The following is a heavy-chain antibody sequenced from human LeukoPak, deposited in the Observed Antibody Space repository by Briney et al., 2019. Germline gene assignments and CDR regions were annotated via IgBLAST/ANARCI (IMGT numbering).Heavy chain of an antibody. CDR3: APILRSGSEDY. V-gene: IGHV3-48*01. CDR2: ISSSSSTI. CDR1: GFTFSSYS. Sequence: PGRSLRLSCAASGFTFSSYSMNWVRQAPGKGLEWVSYISSSSSTIYYADSVKGRFTISRDNAKNSLYLQMNSLRAEDTAVYYCAPILRSGSEDYWGQGTLVTVSS. D-gene: IGHD6-19*01. J-gene: IGHJ4*02.